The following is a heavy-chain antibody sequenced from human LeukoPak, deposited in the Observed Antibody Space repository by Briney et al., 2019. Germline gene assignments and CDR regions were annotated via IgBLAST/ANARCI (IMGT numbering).Heavy chain of an antibody. CDR1: GGSISSYY. D-gene: IGHD3-9*01. V-gene: IGHV4-4*07. Sequence: SETLSLTCTVSGGSISSYYWSWIRQPAGKGLEWIGSIYYSGSTYYNPSLKSRVTISVDTSKNQFSLKLSSVTAADTAVYYCASRLTGYYPHFDYWGQGTLVTVSS. CDR3: ASRLTGYYPHFDY. J-gene: IGHJ4*02. CDR2: IYYSGST.